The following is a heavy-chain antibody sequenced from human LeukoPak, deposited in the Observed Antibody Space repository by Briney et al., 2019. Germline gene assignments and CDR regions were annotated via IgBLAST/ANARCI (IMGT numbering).Heavy chain of an antibody. Sequence: SETLSLTCTVSGDSISSYYWSWIRHPAGKGLEWIGRIYSSGSTSYNPSLKSRITMSVDTSKNQFSLKLSSVTAADTAVYYCARLGKKAGPFDYWGQGTLVTVSS. CDR2: IYSSGST. V-gene: IGHV4-4*07. J-gene: IGHJ4*02. CDR3: ARLGKKAGPFDY. CDR1: GDSISSYY.